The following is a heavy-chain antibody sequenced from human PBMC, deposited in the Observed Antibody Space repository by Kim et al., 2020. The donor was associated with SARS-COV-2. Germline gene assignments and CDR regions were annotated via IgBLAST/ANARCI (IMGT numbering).Heavy chain of an antibody. J-gene: IGHJ4*02. CDR1: GFSFSTYA. Sequence: GGSLRLSCVGSGFSFSTYAMSWVRQAPGKGLECVSVIHSGDSTTYEADSVKGRFTISRDNFRNTLYLQMNNLRAEDTAVYYCAKVRDRDYFDYWGQGTLVTVSS. V-gene: IGHV3-23*03. CDR2: IHSGDSTT. CDR3: AKVRDRDYFDY. D-gene: IGHD2-15*01.